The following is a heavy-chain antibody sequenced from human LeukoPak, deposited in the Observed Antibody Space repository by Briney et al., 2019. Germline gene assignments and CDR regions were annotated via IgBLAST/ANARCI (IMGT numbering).Heavy chain of an antibody. V-gene: IGHV3-74*01. CDR2: IKSDGSST. CDR1: GFIFSNYW. J-gene: IGHJ4*02. CDR3: ARGWSGGSLDS. Sequence: GGSLRLSCVASGFIFSNYWVHWVRQAPGKGLVWVSRIKSDGSSTIYADSVKGRFTISRDTAKNTLYLQLNSLRAEDTAVYYCARGWSGGSLDSWGQGTLVTVSS. D-gene: IGHD2-8*01.